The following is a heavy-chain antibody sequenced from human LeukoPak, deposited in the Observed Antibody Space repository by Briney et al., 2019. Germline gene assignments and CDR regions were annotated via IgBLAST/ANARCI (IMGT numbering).Heavy chain of an antibody. Sequence: GESLKISCKVSGYSFTSYCIGCVRQMPGKGLEWMGIIYPGDSGPTYSPSFQGQVTISVDKSINTAYLQWSSLQASDTAMYYCGMSGDRVPLQDDVFDVWGQGTIVTVST. CDR1: GYSFTSYC. CDR3: GMSGDRVPLQDDVFDV. CDR2: IYPGDSGP. D-gene: IGHD1-26*01. J-gene: IGHJ3*01. V-gene: IGHV5-51*01.